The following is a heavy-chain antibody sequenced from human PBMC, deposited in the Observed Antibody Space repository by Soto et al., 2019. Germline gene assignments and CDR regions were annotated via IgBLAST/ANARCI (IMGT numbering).Heavy chain of an antibody. D-gene: IGHD1-1*01. CDR2: ISYDGSNK. CDR3: ARPLWRDAYNWGYFDL. V-gene: IGHV3-30-3*01. CDR1: GFTFSSYA. J-gene: IGHJ2*01. Sequence: QVQLVESGGGVVQPGRSLRLSCAASGFTFSSYAMHWVRQAPGKGLEWVAVISYDGSNKYYADSVKGRFTISRDNSKNPLYLQMNSLTTEDTAVYYWARPLWRDAYNWGYFDLWGRGTLVTVSS.